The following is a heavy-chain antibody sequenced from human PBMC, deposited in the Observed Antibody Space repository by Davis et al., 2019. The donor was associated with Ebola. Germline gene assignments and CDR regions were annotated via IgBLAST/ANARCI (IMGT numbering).Heavy chain of an antibody. D-gene: IGHD4-11*01. V-gene: IGHV3-21*01. CDR3: ARSDYFDP. CDR1: GFTFSSYA. CDR2: ISSSSSYI. J-gene: IGHJ5*02. Sequence: GESLKISCAASGFTFSSYAMNWVRQAPGKGLEWVSSISSSSSYIYYADSVKGRFTISRDNAKNSLYLQMNNLRAEDTAVYYCARSDYFDPWGQGTLVTVSS.